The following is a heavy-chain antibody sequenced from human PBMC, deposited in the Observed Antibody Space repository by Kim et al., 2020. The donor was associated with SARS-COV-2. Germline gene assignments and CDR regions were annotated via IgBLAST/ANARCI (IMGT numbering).Heavy chain of an antibody. CDR1: GFTFSSYS. CDR2: ISSSSSYI. Sequence: GGSLRLSCAASGFTFSSYSMNWVRQAPGKGLEWVSSISSSSSYIYYADSVKGRFTISRDNAKNSLYLQMNSLRAEDTAVYYCARDSRPETESSSWYKGSRMKCYYYYGMDGWGQGTTVTVSS. CDR3: ARDSRPETESSSWYKGSRMKCYYYYGMDG. V-gene: IGHV3-21*01. J-gene: IGHJ6*02. D-gene: IGHD6-13*01.